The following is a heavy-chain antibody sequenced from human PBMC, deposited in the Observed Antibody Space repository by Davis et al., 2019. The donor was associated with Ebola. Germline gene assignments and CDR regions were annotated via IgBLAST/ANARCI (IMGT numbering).Heavy chain of an antibody. V-gene: IGHV5-51*01. CDR2: IYPGDSDT. CDR1: GYSFTTYW. J-gene: IGHJ4*02. CDR3: ARRETLYSHPDDY. D-gene: IGHD4-11*01. Sequence: KVSCKASGYSFTTYWIGWVRQMPGKGLEWMGIIYPGDSDTRYSPSFQGQVTISADKSISTAYLQWSSLKASDTAMYYCARRETLYSHPDDYWGQGTLVTVSS.